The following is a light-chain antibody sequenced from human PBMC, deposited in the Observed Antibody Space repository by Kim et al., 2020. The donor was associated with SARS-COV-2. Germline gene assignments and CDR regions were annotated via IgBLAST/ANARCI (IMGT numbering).Light chain of an antibody. Sequence: DIQMTQSPSSLSASVGDRVTITCQASQDISNYLNWYQQKPGKATKLLIYDASNLETRVPSRFSGSGSGTEFTFTISSLQPEDIATYYCQQYDTLTLNLGRGTKVDIK. CDR2: DAS. CDR1: QDISNY. V-gene: IGKV1-33*01. CDR3: QQYDTLTLN. J-gene: IGKJ4*01.